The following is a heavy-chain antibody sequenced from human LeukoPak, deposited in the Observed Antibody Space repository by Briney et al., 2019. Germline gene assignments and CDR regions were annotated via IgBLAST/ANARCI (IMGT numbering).Heavy chain of an antibody. V-gene: IGHV3-23*01. CDR2: IDGSGDNR. CDR1: GFTFKNYA. J-gene: IGHJ4*02. CDR3: AKVQMSTGWTFDF. D-gene: IGHD2-2*01. Sequence: PGGSLTLSCAASGFTFKNYATSWVRQAPGKGLEWVSSIDGSGDNRYYADSVKGRFTISRDNSGNTLYLQLRGLGAEDTATYYCAKVQMSTGWTFDFWGQGSLVTVSS.